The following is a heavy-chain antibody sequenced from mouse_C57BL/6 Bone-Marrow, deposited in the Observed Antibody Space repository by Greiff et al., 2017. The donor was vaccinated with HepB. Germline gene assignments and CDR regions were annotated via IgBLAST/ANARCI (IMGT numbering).Heavy chain of an antibody. CDR3: ARENPAWFAY. J-gene: IGHJ3*01. Sequence: EVQLVESGPGLVKPSQSLSLTCSVTGYSITSGYYWNWIRQFPGNKLEWMGYISYDGSNNYNPSLKNRISITRDTSKNQFFLKLNSVTTEDTATYYCARENPAWFAYWGQGTLVTVSA. V-gene: IGHV3-6*01. CDR1: GYSITSGYY. CDR2: ISYDGSN.